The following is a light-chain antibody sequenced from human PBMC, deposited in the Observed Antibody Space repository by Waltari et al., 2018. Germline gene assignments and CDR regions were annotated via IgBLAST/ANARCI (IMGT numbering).Light chain of an antibody. J-gene: IGLJ1*01. Sequence: QSALTQPPSVSKSLGQSVTISCTGTSSDIGGYNGVSWYQQHSGTAPRLLIYEVMKRPSGVSDRFSGSKSGNTASLTISGLQADDEADYYCGSYRSGSTSPYIFGAGTRLTVL. V-gene: IGLV2-18*02. CDR2: EVM. CDR3: GSYRSGSTSPYI. CDR1: SSDIGGYNG.